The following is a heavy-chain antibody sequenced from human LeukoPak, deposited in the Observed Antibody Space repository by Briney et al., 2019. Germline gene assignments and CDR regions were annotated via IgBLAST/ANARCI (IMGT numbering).Heavy chain of an antibody. CDR2: IHPGGNEK. V-gene: IGHV3-7*01. Sequence: GGSLRLSCTASGFTFSAYWMRWVRQAPGKGLEWVASIHPGGNEKYHVDSVEGRFTVSRDNAKNSLYLQMNSLRTEDTAVYYCARLTLSASDWCYDYWGQGTLVTVSS. CDR1: GFTFSAYW. J-gene: IGHJ4*02. CDR3: ARLTLSASDWCYDY. D-gene: IGHD5-12*01.